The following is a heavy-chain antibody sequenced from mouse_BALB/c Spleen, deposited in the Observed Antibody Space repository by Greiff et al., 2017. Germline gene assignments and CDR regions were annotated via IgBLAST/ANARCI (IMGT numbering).Heavy chain of an antibody. J-gene: IGHJ2*01. V-gene: IGHV7-3*02. CDR2: IRNKANGYTT. CDR1: GFTFTDYY. D-gene: IGHD4-1*02. Sequence: EVHLVESGGGLVQPGGSLRLSCATSGFTFTDYYMSWVRQPPGKALEWLGFIRNKANGYTTEYSASVKGRFTISRDNSQSILYLQMNTLRAEDSATYYCARVPTGRGFDYWGQGTTLTVSS. CDR3: ARVPTGRGFDY.